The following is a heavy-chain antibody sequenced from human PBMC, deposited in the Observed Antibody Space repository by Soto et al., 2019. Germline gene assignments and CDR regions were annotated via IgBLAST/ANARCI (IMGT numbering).Heavy chain of an antibody. CDR2: IIPIFGTA. J-gene: IGHJ5*02. CDR3: ARGQYCGYDYLLRFDP. V-gene: IGHV1-69*01. Sequence: QVQLVQSGAEVKKPGSSVKVSCKASGGTFSSYAISWVRQAPGQGLEWMGGIIPIFGTANYAQKFQGRVTSTADESASTASMELSSLSSQATAVYYGARGQYCGYDYLLRFDPWGQGTLVTVSS. CDR1: GGTFSSYA. D-gene: IGHD5-12*01.